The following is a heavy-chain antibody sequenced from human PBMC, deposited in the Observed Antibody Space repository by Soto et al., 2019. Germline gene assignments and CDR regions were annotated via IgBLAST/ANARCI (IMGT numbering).Heavy chain of an antibody. CDR3: ARDGLHYDFWSGYYRYYYMDV. D-gene: IGHD3-3*01. J-gene: IGHJ6*03. Sequence: GGSLRLSCAASGFTFSSYSMNWVCQAPGKGLEWVSYISSSSSTIYYADSVKGRFTISRDNAKNSLYLQMNSLRAEDTAVYYCARDGLHYDFWSGYYRYYYMDVWGKGTTVTVSS. CDR2: ISSSSSTI. V-gene: IGHV3-48*01. CDR1: GFTFSSYS.